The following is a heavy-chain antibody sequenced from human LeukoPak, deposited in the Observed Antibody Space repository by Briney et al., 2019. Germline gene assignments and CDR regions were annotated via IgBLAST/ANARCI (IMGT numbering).Heavy chain of an antibody. CDR1: GFTFSSYW. CDR3: AREDILTGYYFDY. D-gene: IGHD3-9*01. CDR2: INSDGSST. V-gene: IGHV3-74*01. Sequence: GGSLRLSCAASGFTFSSYWMHWVRQVPGKGLVWVSRINSDGSSTSYADSVKGRFTISRDNAKNTLYLQMNSLRAEDTAVYYCAREDILTGYYFDYWGQGTLVTVSS. J-gene: IGHJ4*02.